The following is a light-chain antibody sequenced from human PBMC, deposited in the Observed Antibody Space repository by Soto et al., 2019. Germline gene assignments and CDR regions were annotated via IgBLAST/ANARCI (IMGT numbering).Light chain of an antibody. CDR2: KAS. CDR3: QQYYSYPRT. Sequence: DMEMSQYPSTLSASVGDRVTITCRASQSISSWLAWYQQKPGKAPKLLIYKASSLESGVPSRFSGSGSGTDFTLTISCLQSEDFATYYCQQYYSYPRTFGQGSKADIK. V-gene: IGKV1-5*03. CDR1: QSISSW. J-gene: IGKJ1*01.